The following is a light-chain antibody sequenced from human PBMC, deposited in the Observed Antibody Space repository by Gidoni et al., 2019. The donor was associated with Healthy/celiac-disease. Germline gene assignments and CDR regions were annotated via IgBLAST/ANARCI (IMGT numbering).Light chain of an antibody. CDR1: QSISIY. J-gene: IGKJ2*01. CDR2: AAS. Sequence: IQMTQSPSSLSGSVGDRVTITCRASQSISIYLNWYQQKPGKAPKLLIYAASSLQSGVPSRFSGSGSGTDFTLTISSLQPEDFATYYCQQSYSTPYTFGQGTKLEIK. CDR3: QQSYSTPYT. V-gene: IGKV1-39*01.